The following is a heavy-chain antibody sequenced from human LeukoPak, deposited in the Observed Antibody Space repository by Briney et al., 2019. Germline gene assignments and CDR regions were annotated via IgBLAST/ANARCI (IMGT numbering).Heavy chain of an antibody. V-gene: IGHV3-21*01. J-gene: IGHJ6*03. CDR3: ARDPYSGSYGDYYYYYMDV. D-gene: IGHD1-26*01. CDR2: ITSSSSYI. Sequence: GGSLRLSCAASGFTFSSYSMNWARQAPGKGLEWVSSITSSSSYIYYADSVKGRFTISRDNAKSSLYLQMNSLRDEDTAVYYCARDPYSGSYGDYYYYYMDVWGKGTTVTVSS. CDR1: GFTFSSYS.